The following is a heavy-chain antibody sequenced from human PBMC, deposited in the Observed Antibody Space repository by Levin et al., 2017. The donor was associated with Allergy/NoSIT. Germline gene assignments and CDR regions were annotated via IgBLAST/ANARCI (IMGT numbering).Heavy chain of an antibody. J-gene: IGHJ4*02. CDR3: ARDVLVEGDILTGYYPYYFDY. Sequence: SVKVSCKASGGTFSSYTISWVRQAPGQGLEWMGRIIPILGIANYAQKFQGRVTITADKSTSTAYMELSSLRSEDTAVYYCARDVLVEGDILTGYYPYYFDYWGQGTLVTVSS. CDR1: GGTFSSYT. D-gene: IGHD3-9*01. V-gene: IGHV1-69*04. CDR2: IIPILGIA.